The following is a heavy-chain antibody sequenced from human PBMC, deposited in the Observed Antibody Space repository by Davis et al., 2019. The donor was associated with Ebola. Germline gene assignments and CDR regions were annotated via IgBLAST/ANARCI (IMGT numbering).Heavy chain of an antibody. Sequence: SETRYLTGSLYGGSSSGYDLTWIRQHPGKGLEWVGYMFYSQGSNYNPSHKSRVTISADTSKNEVSLKLTSVTAADTAPYYCVGGYNFYFWGQVTLVIVSS. J-gene: IGHJ4*02. CDR3: VGGYNFYF. V-gene: IGHV4-59*01. CDR2: MFYSQGS. D-gene: IGHD5-18*01. CDR1: GGSSSGYD.